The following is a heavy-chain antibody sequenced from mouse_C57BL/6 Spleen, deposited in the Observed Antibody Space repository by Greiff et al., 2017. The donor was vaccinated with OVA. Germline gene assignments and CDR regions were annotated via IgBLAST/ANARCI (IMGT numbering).Heavy chain of an antibody. CDR3: ARVGWLLPLYAMDY. CDR2: INYDGSST. V-gene: IGHV5-16*01. CDR1: GFTFSDYY. D-gene: IGHD2-3*01. J-gene: IGHJ4*01. Sequence: EVHLVESEGGLVQPGRSMKLSCTASGFTFSDYYMAWVRQVPEKGLEWVANINYDGSSTYYLDSLKSRFIISRDNAKNILYLQMSSLKSEDTATYDCARVGWLLPLYAMDYWGQGTSVTVSS.